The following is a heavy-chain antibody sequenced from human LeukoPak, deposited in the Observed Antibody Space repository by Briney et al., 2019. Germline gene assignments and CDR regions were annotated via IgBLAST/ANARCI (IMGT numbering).Heavy chain of an antibody. CDR2: IYTSGST. J-gene: IGHJ2*01. V-gene: IGHV4-61*02. CDR3: ARGRPGRRVLVGYFDL. D-gene: IGHD6-6*01. CDR1: GGSISSGSYY. Sequence: SETLSLTCTVSGGSISSGSYYWSWIRQPAGKGLEWIGRIYTSGSTNYNPSLKSRVTISVDTSKNQFSLKLSSVTAADTAVYYCARGRPGRRVLVGYFDLWGRGTLVTVSS.